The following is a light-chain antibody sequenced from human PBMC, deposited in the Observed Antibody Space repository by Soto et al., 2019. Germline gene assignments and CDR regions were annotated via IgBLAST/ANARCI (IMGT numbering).Light chain of an antibody. CDR2: GNN. CDR3: QSYDTRLTGWV. Sequence: QSVLTQSSSVSGAPGQTVTISCTGSSSNIGAGYDVHWFQQFPGTAPKLLIYGNNNRPSGVPDRFSGSKSGTSASLAITGLQAEDEADYFCQSYDTRLTGWVFGGGTQLTVL. CDR1: SSNIGAGYD. V-gene: IGLV1-40*01. J-gene: IGLJ7*01.